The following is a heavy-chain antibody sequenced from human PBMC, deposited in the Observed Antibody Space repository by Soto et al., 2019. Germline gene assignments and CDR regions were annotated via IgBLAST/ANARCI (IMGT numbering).Heavy chain of an antibody. D-gene: IGHD3-22*01. J-gene: IGHJ4*01. CDR2: IYSSGAT. CDR1: GGSISNSDYY. V-gene: IGHV4-30-4*01. Sequence: PSETLSLTCTVSGGSISNSDYYWTWIRQPPGKGLEWIGYIYSSGATSYNPSLESRVTISRDTSKNQFSLRLSSVTAADTAVYYCARDRGSDYDSTSGYYYYWGHGTLVTVSS. CDR3: ARDRGSDYDSTSGYYYY.